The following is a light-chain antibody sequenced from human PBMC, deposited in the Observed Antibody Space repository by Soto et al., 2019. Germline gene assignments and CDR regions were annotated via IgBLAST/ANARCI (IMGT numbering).Light chain of an antibody. V-gene: IGKV3-15*01. J-gene: IGKJ1*01. CDR2: GAS. Sequence: EIVMTQSPATLAVSPGERATLSCTASQSVSSRLAWFQQKPGQAPSRLIYGASTRAPGIPARFSGSGSGTEFTLTISSLQSEDFAVYYCQQYNNWPRAFGQGTKVEI. CDR3: QQYNNWPRA. CDR1: QSVSSR.